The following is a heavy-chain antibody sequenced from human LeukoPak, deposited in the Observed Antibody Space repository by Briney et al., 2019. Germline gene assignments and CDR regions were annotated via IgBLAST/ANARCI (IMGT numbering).Heavy chain of an antibody. CDR1: ALSLSIFC. J-gene: IGHJ4*02. Sequence: ARSMTLSSAVSALSLSIFCMQWVRHPPGRGRGWEAGIPYDGSKTNYTNSVKGRFTISRDNSKTTLYLQRNSPRAEDAAVYYCAKEGENYYDSSGPSIHDYWGQGTLVTVSS. CDR2: IPYDGSKT. V-gene: IGHV3-30*18. D-gene: IGHD3-22*01. CDR3: AKEGENYYDSSGPSIHDY.